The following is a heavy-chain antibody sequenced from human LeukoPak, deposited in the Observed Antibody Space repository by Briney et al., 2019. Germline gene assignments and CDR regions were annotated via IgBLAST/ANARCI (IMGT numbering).Heavy chain of an antibody. CDR2: IYYSGST. D-gene: IGHD2-15*01. Sequence: PSETLSLTCTVSGGSISSSSYYWGWIRQPPGKGLEWIGSIYYSGSTYYNPSLKSRVTISVDTSKNQFSLKLSSVTAADTAVYYCASEGLASRIPNWSDPWGQGTLVTVSS. V-gene: IGHV4-39*01. CDR1: GGSISSSSYY. J-gene: IGHJ5*02. CDR3: ASEGLASRIPNWSDP.